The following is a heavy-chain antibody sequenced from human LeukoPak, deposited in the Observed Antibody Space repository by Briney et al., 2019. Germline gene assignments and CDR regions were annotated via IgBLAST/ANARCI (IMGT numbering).Heavy chain of an antibody. CDR1: GGSIRSGSYY. J-gene: IGHJ6*03. CDR3: AREDSGSYYNYYYFYMDV. Sequence: SETLSLTCTVSGGSIRSGSYYWSWIRQPPGKGLEWIGYIYYTGSTSYNPSLKSRVTMSLDASKNQFSLELNSVTPADTAVYYCAREDSGSYYNYYYFYMDVWGKGTTVTISS. CDR2: IYYTGST. D-gene: IGHD3-10*01. V-gene: IGHV4-61*01.